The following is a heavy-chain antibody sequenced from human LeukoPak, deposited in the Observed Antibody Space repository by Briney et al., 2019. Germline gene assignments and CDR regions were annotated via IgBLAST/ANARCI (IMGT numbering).Heavy chain of an antibody. CDR2: LYSGGST. CDR3: ASRDKGYYYGMDV. J-gene: IGHJ6*02. D-gene: IGHD5-24*01. V-gene: IGHV3-66*01. Sequence: GGSLRLSCAASGFTVSGNYMSWVRQAPGEGLEWVSLLYSGGSTYYADSVKGRFSISRDNSKNTLYLQMNSLRAEDTAVYYCASRDKGYYYGMDVWGQGTTVTVSS. CDR1: GFTVSGNY.